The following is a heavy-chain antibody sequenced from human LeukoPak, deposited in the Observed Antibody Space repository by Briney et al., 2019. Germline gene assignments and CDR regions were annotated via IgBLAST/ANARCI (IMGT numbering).Heavy chain of an antibody. V-gene: IGHV3-21*01. D-gene: IGHD6-6*01. CDR3: ARDLTTSSTAYFHH. CDR1: GFTFSNYS. CDR2: ISSNSAYI. J-gene: IGHJ1*01. Sequence: GGSLRLSCAASGFTFSNYSMNWVRQAPGKGLEWVSSISSNSAYIYYADSVKGRFTISRDNGKSSLYLQMNSLRAEDTAVYYCARDLTTSSTAYFHHWGQGTLVTVSS.